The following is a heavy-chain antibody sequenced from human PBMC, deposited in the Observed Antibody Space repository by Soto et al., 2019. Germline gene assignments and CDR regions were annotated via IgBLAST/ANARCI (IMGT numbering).Heavy chain of an antibody. CDR3: ARAEGQTIAVAGNRKFVPWFEP. CDR2: IYYSGST. D-gene: IGHD6-19*01. Sequence: SETLSLTCTVSGGSISSYYWSWIRQPPGKGLKWIGYIYYSGSTNYNPSLKSRVTISVDTSKNQFSLKLSSVTAADTAVYYCARAEGQTIAVAGNRKFVPWFEPWGQGTLVTVSS. V-gene: IGHV4-59*01. J-gene: IGHJ5*02. CDR1: GGSISSYY.